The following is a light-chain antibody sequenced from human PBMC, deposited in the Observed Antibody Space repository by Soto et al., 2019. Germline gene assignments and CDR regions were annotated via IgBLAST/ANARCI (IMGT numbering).Light chain of an antibody. CDR2: AAS. CDR3: QNYNGPPWT. CDR1: QDISEY. Sequence: DIQMTQSPSSLSASVGDRVTITCRASQDISEYLAWYQQKPGQVPKLLISAASTLQSGVPSRFRGSASGTDFTRTITGLQHDDFATYYCQNYNGPPWTFGQGTKVEIQ. J-gene: IGKJ1*01. V-gene: IGKV1-27*01.